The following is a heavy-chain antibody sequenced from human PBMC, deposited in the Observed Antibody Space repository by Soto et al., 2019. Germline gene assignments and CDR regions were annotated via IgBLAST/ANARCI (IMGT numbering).Heavy chain of an antibody. CDR2: IWYDGSNK. V-gene: IGHV3-33*01. CDR1: GFTFSSYG. D-gene: IGHD4-17*01. Sequence: HPGGSLRLSCAASGFTFSSYGMHWVRQAPGKGLEWVAVIWYDGSNKYYADSVKGRFTISRDNSKNTLYLQMNSLRAEDTAVYYCARDSPVKDGDYKPVDYWGQGTLVTVSS. J-gene: IGHJ4*02. CDR3: ARDSPVKDGDYKPVDY.